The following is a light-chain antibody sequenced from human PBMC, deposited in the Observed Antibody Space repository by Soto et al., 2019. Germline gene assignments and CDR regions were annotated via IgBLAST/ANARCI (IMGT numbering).Light chain of an antibody. Sequence: DIQMTQSPSTLSASVGDRVTITCRAGKGISRWLAWYQQKPRKAPKLLFYQASTFESGVPLRFSGSGSGTEFTLTITTLQPDDFATYYCQQYKSYWTLGQGTKVDSK. CDR1: KGISRW. J-gene: IGKJ1*01. CDR2: QAS. V-gene: IGKV1-5*03. CDR3: QQYKSYWT.